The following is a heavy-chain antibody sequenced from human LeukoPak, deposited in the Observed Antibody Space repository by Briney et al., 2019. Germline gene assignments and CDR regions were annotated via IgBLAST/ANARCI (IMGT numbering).Heavy chain of an antibody. CDR1: GGSVSSGSYY. CDR2: IYYSGST. CDR3: ARGRVSSSWLID. D-gene: IGHD6-13*01. V-gene: IGHV4-61*01. J-gene: IGHJ4*02. Sequence: PSETLSLTCTVSGGSVSSGSYYWRWIRQPPGKGLEWIGYIYYSGSTNYNPSLKSRVTISVDTSKNQFSLKLSSVTAADTAVYYCARGRVSSSWLIDWGQGTLVTVSS.